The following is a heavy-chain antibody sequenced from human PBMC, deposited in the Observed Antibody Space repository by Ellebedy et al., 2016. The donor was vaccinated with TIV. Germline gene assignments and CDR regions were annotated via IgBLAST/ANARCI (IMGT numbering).Heavy chain of an antibody. V-gene: IGHV3-23*01. CDR1: GFTFSSYA. J-gene: IGHJ4*02. D-gene: IGHD1-26*01. Sequence: GGSLRLXXTASGFTFSSYAMSWVRQAPEKGLQWVSSIMSGGNTYYTDSVKGRFTISRDNSKNTLYLTMNNLRAEDTAVYYCVKDRSPGGGTYYHENWGRGTLVTVSS. CDR3: VKDRSPGGGTYYHEN. CDR2: IMSGGNT.